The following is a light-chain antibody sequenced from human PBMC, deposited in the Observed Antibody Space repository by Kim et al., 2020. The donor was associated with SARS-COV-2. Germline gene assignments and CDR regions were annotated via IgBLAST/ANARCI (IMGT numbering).Light chain of an antibody. CDR3: QQYNEWPRT. CDR1: QNIDNK. J-gene: IGKJ1*01. V-gene: IGKV3-15*01. Sequence: PGERATLSCRASQNIDNKLAWYQQKPGQAPRLLIHGASTRATGIPASLSGSGSGTEFILTINSLQSEDFAVYYCQQYNEWPRTFGQGTKVDI. CDR2: GAS.